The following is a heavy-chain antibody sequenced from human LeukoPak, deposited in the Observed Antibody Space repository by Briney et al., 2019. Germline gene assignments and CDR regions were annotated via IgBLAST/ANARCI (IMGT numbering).Heavy chain of an antibody. D-gene: IGHD6-19*01. CDR3: ARDNAESSGWKSYYYYGMDV. Sequence: ASVKVSCKASGYTFTSYGISWVRQAPGQGLEWMGWISAYNGNTNYAQKLQGRVTMSTDTSTSTAYMELRSLRSDDTAVYYCARDNAESSGWKSYYYYGMDVWGQGTTVTVSS. CDR1: GYTFTSYG. J-gene: IGHJ6*02. CDR2: ISAYNGNT. V-gene: IGHV1-18*01.